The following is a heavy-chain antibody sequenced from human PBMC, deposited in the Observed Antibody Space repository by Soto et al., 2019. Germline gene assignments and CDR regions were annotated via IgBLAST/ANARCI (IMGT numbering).Heavy chain of an antibody. J-gene: IGHJ4*02. V-gene: IGHV3-23*01. CDR2: ITPGGGTT. Sequence: EMQLLVSGGGLAQPGGSLRLSCAASGFGFSSYAMSWVRQAPGKGLEWVSGITPGGGTTNYADSVKGRFTISRDNSNNTLYVETNSLRVEDTAIYYCGKDRGGEFSSSRYFDYWGQGALVTVSS. CDR3: GKDRGGEFSSSRYFDY. D-gene: IGHD3-16*01. CDR1: GFGFSSYA.